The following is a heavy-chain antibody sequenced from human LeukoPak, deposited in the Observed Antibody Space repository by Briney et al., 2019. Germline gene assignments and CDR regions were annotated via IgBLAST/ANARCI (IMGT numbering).Heavy chain of an antibody. CDR3: AREESGGYFDY. V-gene: IGHV1-46*01. D-gene: IGHD2-8*02. CDR2: INPTGTST. J-gene: IGHJ4*02. Sequence: GASVKVSCKASGFPFTNYYMHWVRQAPGQGLEWVGLINPTGTSTNYAQKFRGRVTMTRDTSTTTVYMELSSLRPEDTAVYYCAREESGGYFDYWGQGTLVTVSS. CDR1: GFPFTNYY.